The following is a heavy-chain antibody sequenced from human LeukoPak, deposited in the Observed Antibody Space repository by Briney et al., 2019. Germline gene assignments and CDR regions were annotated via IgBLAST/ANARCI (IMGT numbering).Heavy chain of an antibody. V-gene: IGHV3-53*05. CDR2: IYSGGST. Sequence: GGSLRLSCAASGFTVSSNYMSWVRQAPGKGLEWVSVIYSGGSTYYADSVKGRFTISRDNSKNTLYLQMNSLRAEDTAVYYCAKGPGTYDFWSGYYISPRYYFDYWGQGTLVTVSS. J-gene: IGHJ4*02. CDR3: AKGPGTYDFWSGYYISPRYYFDY. CDR1: GFTVSSNY. D-gene: IGHD3-3*01.